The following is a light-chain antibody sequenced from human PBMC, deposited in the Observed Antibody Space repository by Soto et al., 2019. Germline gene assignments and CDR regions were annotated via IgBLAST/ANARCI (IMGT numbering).Light chain of an antibody. V-gene: IGLV2-8*01. Sequence: QSALTQPPSASGSPGQSVTISCTGTSSDVGGYRYVSWYQQHPGKAPKLMIYEVYKRSSVVPDRFSGSKSGNTASLTVSGLQAEEEADYYCSSYAGNNTVVFGGGTKLTVL. CDR3: SSYAGNNTVV. CDR2: EVY. J-gene: IGLJ2*01. CDR1: SSDVGGYRY.